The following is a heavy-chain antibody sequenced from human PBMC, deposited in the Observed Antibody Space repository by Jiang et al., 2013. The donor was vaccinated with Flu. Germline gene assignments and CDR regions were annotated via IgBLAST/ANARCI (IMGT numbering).Heavy chain of an antibody. Sequence: GPGLVKPSETLSLTCTVSGGSISSNIFYWGWIRQPPGRGLEWIGYIYYSGSTYYNPSLQSRVTMSVDTSKNQFSLELNSVTAADTAVYYCVRRGNSGPFDYWGQGTLVTVSS. D-gene: IGHD4-23*01. J-gene: IGHJ4*02. CDR3: VRRGNSGPFDY. V-gene: IGHV4-39*01. CDR2: IYYSGST. CDR1: GGSISSNIFY.